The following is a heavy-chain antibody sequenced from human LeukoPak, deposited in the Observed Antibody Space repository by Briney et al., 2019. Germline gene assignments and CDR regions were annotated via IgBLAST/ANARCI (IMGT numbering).Heavy chain of an antibody. Sequence: GGSLRLSCAASGFTFSSHGMNWVRQALGKGLEWVSGITGSGGNRYYADSVKGRFTISRDNSKNTLYLQMNSLRAEDTAVYYCAKDDNYIRFLSWGQGTLVTVSS. D-gene: IGHD3-16*01. V-gene: IGHV3-23*01. J-gene: IGHJ5*02. CDR2: ITGSGGNR. CDR3: AKDDNYIRFLS. CDR1: GFTFSSHG.